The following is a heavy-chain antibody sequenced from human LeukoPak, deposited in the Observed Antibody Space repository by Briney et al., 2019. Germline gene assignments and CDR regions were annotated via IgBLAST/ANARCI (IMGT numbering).Heavy chain of an antibody. Sequence: PGGSLRLSCAAPGFTFSSYSMNWVRQAPGKGLEWVSSISSTSAYIHYADSVKGRFTISRDNVDNVVYLEMNSLGAEDTATYYCVRDRVSYQPRNWFDPWGQGTLVTVSS. CDR1: GFTFSSYS. CDR2: ISSTSAYI. CDR3: VRDRVSYQPRNWFDP. D-gene: IGHD2-2*01. V-gene: IGHV3-21*01. J-gene: IGHJ5*02.